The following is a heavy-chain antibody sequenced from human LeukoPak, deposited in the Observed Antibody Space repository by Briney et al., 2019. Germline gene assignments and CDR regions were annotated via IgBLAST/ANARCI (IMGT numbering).Heavy chain of an antibody. V-gene: IGHV4-39*01. CDR3: ARHSSSWSPSPDY. CDR1: DGSISSSNYY. J-gene: IGHJ4*02. CDR2: ICYSGST. Sequence: PSETLSLTCTVSDGSISSSNYYWGWIRQPPGKGLEWIGTICYSGSTYYIPSLRSRLTISVDTSKDHFSLKLTSVTAADTAVYYCARHSSSWSPSPDYWGQGTLVTVSS. D-gene: IGHD6-13*01.